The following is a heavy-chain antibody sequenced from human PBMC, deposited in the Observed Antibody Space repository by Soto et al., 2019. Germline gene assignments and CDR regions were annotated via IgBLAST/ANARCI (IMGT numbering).Heavy chain of an antibody. J-gene: IGHJ4*02. Sequence: VQLVESGGGVVQPGRSLRLSCAASGFTFSDYAMHWVRQAPGKGLEWVAVVSHDGRNTHYADSVKGRFTISRDSSKNTVSLEITSPIAEDTAVYYCAKGGRQWLVTSDFIYWGQGALVTVSS. V-gene: IGHV3-30*18. CDR3: AKGGRQWLVTSDFIY. CDR1: GFTFSDYA. D-gene: IGHD6-19*01. CDR2: VSHDGRNT.